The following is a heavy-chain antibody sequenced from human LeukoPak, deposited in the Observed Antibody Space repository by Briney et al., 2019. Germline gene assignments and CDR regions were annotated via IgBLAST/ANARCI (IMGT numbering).Heavy chain of an antibody. Sequence: PGGSLRLSCAASGSTFSSYEMNWVRQAPGKGLEWVSYISSSGSTIYYADSVKGRFTISRDNARNSLYLQMNSLRAEDTAVYYCARDGLAAATLHWCFDLWGRGTLVTVSS. CDR2: ISSSGSTI. CDR1: GSTFSSYE. V-gene: IGHV3-48*03. D-gene: IGHD2-15*01. J-gene: IGHJ2*01. CDR3: ARDGLAAATLHWCFDL.